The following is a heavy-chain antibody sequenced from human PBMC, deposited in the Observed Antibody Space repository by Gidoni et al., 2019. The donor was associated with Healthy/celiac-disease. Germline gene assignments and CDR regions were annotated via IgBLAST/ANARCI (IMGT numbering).Heavy chain of an antibody. Sequence: QVQLQQWGAGLLKPSETLSLTCAVYGGSFSGYYWSWIRQPPGKGLEWIGEINHSGSTNYNPSLKSRVTISVDTSKNQFSLKLSSVTAADTAVYYCARSLNWGHWYFDLWGRGTLVTVSS. CDR3: ARSLNWGHWYFDL. D-gene: IGHD7-27*01. CDR1: GGSFSGYY. J-gene: IGHJ2*01. CDR2: INHSGST. V-gene: IGHV4-34*01.